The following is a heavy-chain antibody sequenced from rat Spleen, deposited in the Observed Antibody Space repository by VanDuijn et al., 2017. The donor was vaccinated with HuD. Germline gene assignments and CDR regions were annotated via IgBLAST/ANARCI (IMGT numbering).Heavy chain of an antibody. Sequence: EVQLVESDGVLVQPGRSLKLSCAASGFTFSDYYMAWVRQAPTKGLEWVASISFDGSSTYYRDSVKGRFTISRDNAKSTLYLQMDSLRSEDTATYYSTTGDSWGQGVMVTVSS. CDR3: TTGDS. J-gene: IGHJ2*01. V-gene: IGHV5-20*01. CDR2: ISFDGSST. CDR1: GFTFSDYY.